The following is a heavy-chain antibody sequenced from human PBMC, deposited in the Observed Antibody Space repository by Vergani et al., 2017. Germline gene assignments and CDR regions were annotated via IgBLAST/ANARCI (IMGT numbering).Heavy chain of an antibody. CDR2: IYSGDET. D-gene: IGHD3-10*01. CDR3: ARGNYYGSGTYVDP. Sequence: EVRLAESGGGLVQPGGSLRLSCAVSGFTFTSYSMNWVRQAPGKGLEWVSHIYSGDETYYADSVKGRVTISRDTSKNTLHLQINNLRVEDTAVYYCARGNYYGSGTYVDPWGQGTLVTVSS. CDR1: GFTFTSYS. J-gene: IGHJ5*02. V-gene: IGHV3-66*02.